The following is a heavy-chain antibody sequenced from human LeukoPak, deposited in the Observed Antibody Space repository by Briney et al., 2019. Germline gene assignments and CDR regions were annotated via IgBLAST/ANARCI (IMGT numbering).Heavy chain of an antibody. V-gene: IGHV1-18*01. D-gene: IGHD3-22*01. CDR3: ARVLRPYDSSGYYGVDY. CDR1: GYTFTSYG. Sequence: ASVKVSCKASGYTFTSYGISWVRQAPGQGLEWMGWISAYNGNTNYAQKLQGGVTMTTDTSTSTAYMELRSLRSDDTAVYYCARVLRPYDSSGYYGVDYWGQGTLVTVSS. J-gene: IGHJ4*02. CDR2: ISAYNGNT.